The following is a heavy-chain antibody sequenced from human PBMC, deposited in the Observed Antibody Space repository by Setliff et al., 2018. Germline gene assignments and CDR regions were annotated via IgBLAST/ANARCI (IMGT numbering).Heavy chain of an antibody. CDR1: GVTVSAYD. Sequence: PGGSLRLSCAASGVTVSAYDMSWVRQAPGKGLEWVSLLDNDGSTYYSDSVKGRFTISRGTSKNTLYLQMSSLRTEDTAVYYCAKPQVELRWGFESWGQGTLVTVSS. CDR2: LDNDGST. V-gene: IGHV3-53*01. J-gene: IGHJ4*02. D-gene: IGHD1-7*01. CDR3: AKPQVELRWGFES.